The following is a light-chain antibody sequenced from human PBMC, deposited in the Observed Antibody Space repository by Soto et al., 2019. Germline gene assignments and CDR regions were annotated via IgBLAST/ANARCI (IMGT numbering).Light chain of an antibody. CDR1: QTISVW. CDR2: DAS. CDR3: HQYDSASPA. V-gene: IGKV1-5*01. J-gene: IGKJ2*01. Sequence: DIQMTQSPSTLSASVGDGVTITCRASQTISVWLAWYQQRPGKATKFLIYDASSLETGVPSWCSGSGSGTEFTVTIRSLQPNDFASDYCHQYDSASPAVGQGTIVDIK.